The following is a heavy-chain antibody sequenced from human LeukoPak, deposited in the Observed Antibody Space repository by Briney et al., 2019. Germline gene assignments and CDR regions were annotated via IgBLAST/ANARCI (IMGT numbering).Heavy chain of an antibody. D-gene: IGHD6-13*01. CDR3: AKRKLRIAAAGSDSGAFDY. J-gene: IGHJ4*02. Sequence: GGSLRLSCAASGFTFSSYGMHWVRQAPGKGLEWVAVIRYDGSNKYYADSVKGRFTISRDNSKNSLYLQMNSLRAEDTAVYYCAKRKLRIAAAGSDSGAFDYWGQGTLVTVSS. V-gene: IGHV3-30*02. CDR2: IRYDGSNK. CDR1: GFTFSSYG.